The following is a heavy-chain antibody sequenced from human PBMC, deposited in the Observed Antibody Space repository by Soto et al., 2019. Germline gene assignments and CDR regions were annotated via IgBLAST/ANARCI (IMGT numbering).Heavy chain of an antibody. Sequence: QVQLVESGGGVVQPGRSLGLSCAASGFTFSSYGMHWVRQAPGKGLEWVAVISYDGSNKYYADSVKGRFTISRDNSKNTLYLQMNSLRAEDTAVYYCAKGLDYYDSRYFDYWGQGTLVTVSS. J-gene: IGHJ4*02. CDR1: GFTFSSYG. V-gene: IGHV3-30*18. CDR3: AKGLDYYDSRYFDY. CDR2: ISYDGSNK. D-gene: IGHD3-22*01.